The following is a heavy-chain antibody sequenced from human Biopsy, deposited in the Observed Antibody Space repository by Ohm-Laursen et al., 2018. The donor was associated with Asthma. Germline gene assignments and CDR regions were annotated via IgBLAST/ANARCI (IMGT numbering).Heavy chain of an antibody. D-gene: IGHD3-3*01. CDR3: ARRITIFGVVQKDHGMDA. J-gene: IGHJ6*02. Sequence: GTLSLTCSLSSGSGGYMRSGNYYWGWIRQPPGKGLEWIGYISSGGKTSYNPSLKNRVTISRNTSKNQFSLRLPSVTAADTAVYFCARRITIFGVVQKDHGMDAWGQGTTVIVSS. V-gene: IGHV4-39*01. CDR2: ISSGGKT. CDR1: SGSGGYMRSGNYY.